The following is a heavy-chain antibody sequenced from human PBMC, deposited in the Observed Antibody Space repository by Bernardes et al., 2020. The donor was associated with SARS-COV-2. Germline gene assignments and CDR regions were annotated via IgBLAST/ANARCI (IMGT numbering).Heavy chain of an antibody. J-gene: IGHJ4*02. V-gene: IGHV4-34*01. D-gene: IGHD3-22*01. CDR1: GGSFNDYS. CDR2: VNHSGTT. CDR3: ASGASGVNMILVVIGFSYYFDY. Sequence: SESLSLTCAVCGGSFNDYSGTWIRQAPGKGLEWIGEVNHSGTTKYNPSLRSRFTISLDTSKNQFSLKLISVTAADTAVYYCASGASGVNMILVVIGFSYYFDYWGQGTLVTVSS.